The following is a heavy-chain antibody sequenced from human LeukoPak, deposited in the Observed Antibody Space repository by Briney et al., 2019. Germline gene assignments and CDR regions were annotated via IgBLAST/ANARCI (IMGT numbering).Heavy chain of an antibody. V-gene: IGHV1-69*13. J-gene: IGHJ3*02. CDR3: ARENAWGLFDI. CDR1: GVTFSSYA. D-gene: IGHD1-26*01. CDR2: IIPIFGTA. Sequence: SVKVSCKASGVTFSSYAISWVRKAPGHGLEWMGGIIPIFGTANYAQKFQGRVTITADESTSTAYMELSSLRSEDTAVYYCARENAWGLFDIWGQGTVVTVSS.